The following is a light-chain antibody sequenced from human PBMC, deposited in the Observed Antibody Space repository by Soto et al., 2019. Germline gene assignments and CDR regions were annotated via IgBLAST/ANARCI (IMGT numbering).Light chain of an antibody. Sequence: EIVLKQSPGTLSLSPGERATLSGSASQSVSSYLAWYQQKPGQAPRLLIYGASSRATGIPDRFSGSGSGTDFTLTISRLESADFAVCDCQQYGSSPWTFGQGTKVDI. V-gene: IGKV3-20*01. CDR2: GAS. CDR3: QQYGSSPWT. J-gene: IGKJ1*01. CDR1: QSVSSY.